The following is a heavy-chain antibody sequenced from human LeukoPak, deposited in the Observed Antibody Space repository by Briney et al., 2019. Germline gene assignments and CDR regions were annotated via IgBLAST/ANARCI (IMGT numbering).Heavy chain of an antibody. J-gene: IGHJ4*02. V-gene: IGHV3-53*01. CDR3: ARRAGAYSHPYDY. Sequence: PGGSLRLSCTVSGFTVSSNSMSWVRQAPGKGLEWVSFIYSDNTHYSDSVKGRFTISRDNSKNTLYPQMNSLRAEDTAVYYCARRAGAYSHPYDYWGQGTLVTASS. CDR2: IYSDNT. D-gene: IGHD4/OR15-4a*01. CDR1: GFTVSSNS.